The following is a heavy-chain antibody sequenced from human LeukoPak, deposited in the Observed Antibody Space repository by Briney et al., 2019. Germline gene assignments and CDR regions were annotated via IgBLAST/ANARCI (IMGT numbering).Heavy chain of an antibody. D-gene: IGHD6-19*01. CDR2: ISSSSSYI. CDR3: ARVLMSGWALYFDY. J-gene: IGHJ4*02. V-gene: IGHV3-21*01. CDR1: GFTFSSYS. Sequence: GGSLRLSCADSGFTFSSYSMNWVRQAPGKGLEWVSSISSSSSYIYYADSVKGRFTISRDNAKNSLYLQMNSLRAEDTAVYYCARVLMSGWALYFDYWGQGTLVTVSS.